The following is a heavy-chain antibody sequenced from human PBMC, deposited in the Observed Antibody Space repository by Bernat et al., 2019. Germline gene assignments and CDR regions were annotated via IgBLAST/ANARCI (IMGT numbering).Heavy chain of an antibody. J-gene: IGHJ4*02. Sequence: QLQLQESGPGLVKPSETLSLTCTVSGGSISSSSYYWGWIRQPPGKGLEWIGSIYYSGSTYYNPSLKSRVTISVDTSKNQFSLKLSSVTAADTAVYYCAREEASSIAARIFDYWGQGTLVTVSS. D-gene: IGHD6-6*01. V-gene: IGHV4-39*07. CDR3: AREEASSIAARIFDY. CDR1: GGSISSSSYY. CDR2: IYYSGST.